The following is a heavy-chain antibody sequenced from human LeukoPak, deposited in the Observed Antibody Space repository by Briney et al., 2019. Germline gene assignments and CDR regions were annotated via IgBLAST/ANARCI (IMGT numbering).Heavy chain of an antibody. D-gene: IGHD1-26*01. V-gene: IGHV3-11*04. CDR2: ISSSGSTI. CDR1: GFTFSDHY. Sequence: GGSLRLSCAASGFTFSDHYMSWIRQAPGKGLEWVSYISSSGSTIYYADSVRGRFTISRDNAKNSLYLQINSLRADDTAVYYCARSHQRVGIEDYWGQGTLVTVSS. J-gene: IGHJ4*02. CDR3: ARSHQRVGIEDY.